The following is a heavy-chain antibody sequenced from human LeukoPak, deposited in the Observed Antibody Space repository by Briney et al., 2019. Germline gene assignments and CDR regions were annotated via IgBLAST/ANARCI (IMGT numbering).Heavy chain of an antibody. CDR3: ARPLVLGHTNFDF. CDR1: GFSVSSNF. D-gene: IGHD2-8*02. Sequence: GGSLRLSCEVSGFSVSSNFMIWVRQAPGKGLEWVSVLYSSDNTNYADSVKGRFTISRDTSKNTLYLQMNSLRAEDTAVYYCARPLVLGHTNFDFWGQGTRVTVSS. CDR2: LYSSDNT. J-gene: IGHJ4*02. V-gene: IGHV3-53*01.